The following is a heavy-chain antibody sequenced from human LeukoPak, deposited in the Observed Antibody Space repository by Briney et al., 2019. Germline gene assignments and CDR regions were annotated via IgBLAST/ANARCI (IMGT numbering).Heavy chain of an antibody. CDR3: VRRPRNRIAVAGTYYYYYMDV. V-gene: IGHV1-8*03. J-gene: IGHJ6*03. CDR2: MNPNSGNT. CDR1: GYTFTSYD. Sequence: ASVKVSCKASGYTFTSYDINWVRQATGQGLEWMGWMNPNSGNTGYAQKFQGRVTITRNTSISTAYMELSSLRSEDTAVYYCVRRPRNRIAVAGTYYYYYMDVWGKGTTVTVSS. D-gene: IGHD6-19*01.